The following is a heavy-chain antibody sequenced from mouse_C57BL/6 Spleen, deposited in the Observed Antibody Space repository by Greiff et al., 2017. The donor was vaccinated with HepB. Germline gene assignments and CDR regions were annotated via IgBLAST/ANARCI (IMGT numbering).Heavy chain of an antibody. CDR1: GYTFTDYN. J-gene: IGHJ3*01. CDR3: ARPQDSSGYWVFGY. Sequence: EVQLQQSGPELVKPGASVKMSCKASGYTFTDYNMHWVKQSHGKSLEWIGYINPNNGGTSYNQKFKGKATLTVNKSSSTAYMELRSLTSEDSAVYYCARPQDSSGYWVFGYWGQGTLVTVSA. CDR2: INPNNGGT. V-gene: IGHV1-22*01. D-gene: IGHD3-2*02.